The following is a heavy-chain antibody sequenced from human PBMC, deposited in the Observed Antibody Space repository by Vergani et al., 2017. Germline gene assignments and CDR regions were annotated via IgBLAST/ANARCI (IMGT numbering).Heavy chain of an antibody. CDR2: ISGSGGST. Sequence: EVQLLESGGGLVQPGGSLRLSCAASGFTFSSYAMSWVRQAPGKGLEWVSAISGSGGSTYYADSVKGRFTISRDNSKNSLYLQMNSLRAEDTAVYYCARREISGSSVPFDYWGQGTLVTVSS. CDR3: ARREISGSSVPFDY. J-gene: IGHJ4*02. CDR1: GFTFSSYA. D-gene: IGHD3-10*01. V-gene: IGHV3-23*01.